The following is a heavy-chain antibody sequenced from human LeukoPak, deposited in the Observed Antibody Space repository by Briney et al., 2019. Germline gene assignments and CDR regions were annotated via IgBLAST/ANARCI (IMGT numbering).Heavy chain of an antibody. CDR3: ARGKYDILTGYYSVY. V-gene: IGHV4-4*02. Sequence: SETLSLTCAVSSDSISSSNWWSWVRQSPGKGLEWIGEIYHSGKSTYNPSLKSRVTISVDTSKNQFSLKLSSVTAADTAVYYCARGKYDILTGYYSVYWGQGTLVTVSS. J-gene: IGHJ4*02. CDR1: SDSISSSNW. CDR2: IYHSGKS. D-gene: IGHD3-9*01.